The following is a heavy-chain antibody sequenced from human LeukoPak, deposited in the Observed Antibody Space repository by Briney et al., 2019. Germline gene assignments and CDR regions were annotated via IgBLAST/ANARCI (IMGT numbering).Heavy chain of an antibody. CDR2: IYSGGST. V-gene: IGHV3-53*01. CDR1: GFTVSSNY. Sequence: PGGSLRLSCAASGFTVSSNYMSWVRQAPGKGLEWVSVIYSGGSTYYADSVKGRFTISRDNSKNTLYLQMNSLRAEDTAVYYCARGSDCSTTSCQWAWFDPWGQGTLVTVSS. J-gene: IGHJ5*02. CDR3: ARGSDCSTTSCQWAWFDP. D-gene: IGHD2-2*01.